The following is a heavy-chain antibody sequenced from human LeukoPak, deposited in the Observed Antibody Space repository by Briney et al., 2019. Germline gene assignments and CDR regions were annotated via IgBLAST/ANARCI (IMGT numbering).Heavy chain of an antibody. CDR3: ARDQLGGYYYDY. D-gene: IGHD3-22*01. J-gene: IGHJ4*02. CDR1: GGSISSYY. CDR2: IYYSGST. V-gene: IGHV4-59*01. Sequence: SETLSLTCTVSGGSISSYYWSWIRQPPGKGLEWIGYIYYSGSTNYNPPLKSRVTISVDTSKNQFSLKPSSVTAADTAVYYCARDQLGGYYYDYWGQGTLVTVSS.